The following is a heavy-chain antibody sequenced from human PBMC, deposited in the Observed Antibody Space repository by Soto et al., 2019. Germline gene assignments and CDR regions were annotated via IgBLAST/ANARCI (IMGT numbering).Heavy chain of an antibody. V-gene: IGHV3-66*01. CDR2: IYSGGST. Sequence: GGSLRLSCAASGFTVSSNYMSWVRQAPGKGLEWVSVIYSGGSTYYADSVKGRFTISRDNSKNTLYLQRNSLRAEDTAVYYCARDIGRYYYYMDVWGKGTTVTVSS. D-gene: IGHD2-15*01. CDR3: ARDIGRYYYYMDV. J-gene: IGHJ6*03. CDR1: GFTVSSNY.